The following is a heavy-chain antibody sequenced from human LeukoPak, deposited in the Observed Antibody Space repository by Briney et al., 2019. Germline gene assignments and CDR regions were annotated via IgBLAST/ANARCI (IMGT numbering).Heavy chain of an antibody. Sequence: GGSLRLSCAASGFTFSSYSMNWVRQAPGKGLEWVSYISSSSSTIYYADSVKGRFTISRDNAKNSLYLQMNSLRAEDTAVYYCARNRVRGVIITGMRYWGQGTLVTVSS. D-gene: IGHD3-10*02. J-gene: IGHJ4*02. CDR1: GFTFSSYS. CDR2: ISSSSSTI. CDR3: ARNRVRGVIITGMRY. V-gene: IGHV3-48*01.